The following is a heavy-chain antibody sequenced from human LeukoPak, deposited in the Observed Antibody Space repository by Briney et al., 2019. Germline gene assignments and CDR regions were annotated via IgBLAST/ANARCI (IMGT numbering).Heavy chain of an antibody. V-gene: IGHV3-23*01. D-gene: IGHD3-3*01. CDR3: AKGSGYSYFDY. J-gene: IGHJ4*02. Sequence: ETLSLTCTVSGGSMRSYYWSWVRQAPGKGLEWVSAISGSGGSTYYADSVKGRFTISRDNSKNTLYLQMNSLRAEDTAVYYCAKGSGYSYFDYWGQGTLVTVYS. CDR2: ISGSGGST. CDR1: GGSMRSYY.